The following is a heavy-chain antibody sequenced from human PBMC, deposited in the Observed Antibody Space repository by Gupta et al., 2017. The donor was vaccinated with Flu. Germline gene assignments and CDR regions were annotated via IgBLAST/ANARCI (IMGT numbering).Heavy chain of an antibody. CDR1: G. CDR2: ISVYNGNT. J-gene: IGHJ3*02. Sequence: GSYWVRQAPGQGLEWLGWISVYNGNTNFPPKFEDRVTLTADTSTSTAYMELRGLTSGDTAMYYCARSQRVSIVGSKDAFDIWGQGTMVTVSS. CDR3: ARSQRVSIVGSKDAFDI. V-gene: IGHV1-18*01. D-gene: IGHD1-26*01.